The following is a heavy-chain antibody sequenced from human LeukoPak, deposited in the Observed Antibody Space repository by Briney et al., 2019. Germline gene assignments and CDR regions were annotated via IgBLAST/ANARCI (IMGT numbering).Heavy chain of an antibody. V-gene: IGHV4-34*01. J-gene: IGHJ4*02. CDR3: ARPQYCSSTSCFYYFDY. D-gene: IGHD2-2*01. CDR1: GFTFSSYW. CDR2: INHSGST. Sequence: GSLRLSCAASGFTFSSYWMSWVRQAPGKGLEWIGEINHSGSTNYNPSLKSRVTISVDTSKNQFSLKLSSVTAADTAVYYCARPQYCSSTSCFYYFDYWGQGTLVTVSS.